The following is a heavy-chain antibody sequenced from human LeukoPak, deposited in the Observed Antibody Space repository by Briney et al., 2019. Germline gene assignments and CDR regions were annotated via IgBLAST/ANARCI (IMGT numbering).Heavy chain of an antibody. D-gene: IGHD3-10*01. Sequence: GASVKVSCKASGYTFTSYVISWVRQAPGQGLEWMGWISAYNGDTNYAQKLQGRVTMTTDTSTSTAYMELRSLKSDDTAVYYCARDPYGTWYFDLWGRGTLVTVSS. J-gene: IGHJ2*01. CDR1: GYTFTSYV. CDR3: ARDPYGTWYFDL. V-gene: IGHV1-18*01. CDR2: ISAYNGDT.